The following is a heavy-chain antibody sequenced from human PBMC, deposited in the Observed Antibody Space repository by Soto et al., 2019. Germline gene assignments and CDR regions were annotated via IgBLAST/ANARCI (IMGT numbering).Heavy chain of an antibody. CDR1: GGSVSPYY. V-gene: IGHV4-59*02. D-gene: IGHD1-1*01. CDR2: IYYTGNT. J-gene: IGHJ4*02. Sequence: SETLSLTCSISGGSVSPYYWSWIRRPPGKGLEWIGYIYYTGNTYYNPSLESRLSMSVDTSKNQFSLRLTSVTTADTAVYYCAKYRHSNEDGFTLDFWGQGTLVTVSS. CDR3: AKYRHSNEDGFTLDF.